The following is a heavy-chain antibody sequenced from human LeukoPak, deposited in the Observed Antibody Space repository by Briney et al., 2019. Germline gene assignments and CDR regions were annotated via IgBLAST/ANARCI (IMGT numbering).Heavy chain of an antibody. D-gene: IGHD3-9*01. V-gene: IGHV4-59*01. CDR1: GGSISSYY. CDR2: IYYSGST. CDR3: ARGVRYFDLAYYYYYMDV. J-gene: IGHJ6*03. Sequence: PSETLSLTCTVSGGSISSYYWSWIRQPPGKGLEWIGYIYYSGSTNYNPSLRSRVTISVDTSKNQFSLRLSSVTAADTAVYYCARGVRYFDLAYYYYYMDVWGKGTTVTISS.